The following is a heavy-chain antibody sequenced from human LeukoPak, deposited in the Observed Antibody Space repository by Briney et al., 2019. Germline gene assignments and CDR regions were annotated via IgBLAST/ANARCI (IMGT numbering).Heavy chain of an antibody. CDR3: AKDVAPPKYSSSWSLGY. CDR1: GFTFSSYG. Sequence: GGSLRLSCAASGFTFSSYGMHWVRQAPGKGLEWVAFIRYDGSNKYDADSVKGRFTSSRDNSKNTLYLQMNSLRAEDTAVYYCAKDVAPPKYSSSWSLGYWGQGTLVTVSS. CDR2: IRYDGSNK. V-gene: IGHV3-30*02. J-gene: IGHJ4*02. D-gene: IGHD6-13*01.